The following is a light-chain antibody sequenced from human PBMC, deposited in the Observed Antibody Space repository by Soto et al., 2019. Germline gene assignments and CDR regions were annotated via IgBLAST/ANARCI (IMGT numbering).Light chain of an antibody. Sequence: ILLTHSPGTRSLSPGERATLSCRASQTVSSSLAWYQQKPGQAPRLLIYEASNRATGIPARFSGSGSGADFTITISSLDPEDLEIYYCKKHINWHLNFGGGTKV. CDR2: EAS. CDR3: KKHINWHLN. V-gene: IGKV3-11*01. J-gene: IGKJ4*01. CDR1: QTVSSS.